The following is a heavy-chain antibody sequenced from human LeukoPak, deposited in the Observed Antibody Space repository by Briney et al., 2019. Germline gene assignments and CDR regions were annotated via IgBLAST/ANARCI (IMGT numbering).Heavy chain of an antibody. CDR3: AANYYDSSGYPQGFDP. CDR1: GFTFTTYS. D-gene: IGHD3-22*01. Sequence: PGGSLRLSCEASGFTFTTYSMNWVRQAPGKGLEWVAVISYDGSNKYYADSVKGRFTISRDNSKNTLYLQMNSLRAEDTAVYYCAANYYDSSGYPQGFDPWGQGTLVTVSS. J-gene: IGHJ5*02. V-gene: IGHV3-30*03. CDR2: ISYDGSNK.